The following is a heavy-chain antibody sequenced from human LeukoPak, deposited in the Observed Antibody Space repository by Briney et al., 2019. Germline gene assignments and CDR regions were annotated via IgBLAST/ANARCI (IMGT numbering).Heavy chain of an antibody. CDR3: ASLVVVPAAIIPYYYYYYMDV. CDR1: GGSISSYY. Sequence: SETLSLTYTVSGGSISSYYWSWIRQPAGKGLEWIGRIYTSGSTNYNPSLKSRVTMSVDTSKNQFSLKLSSVTSADTAVYYSASLVVVPAAIIPYYYYYYMDVWGKGTTVTVSS. J-gene: IGHJ6*03. CDR2: IYTSGST. V-gene: IGHV4-4*07. D-gene: IGHD2-2*02.